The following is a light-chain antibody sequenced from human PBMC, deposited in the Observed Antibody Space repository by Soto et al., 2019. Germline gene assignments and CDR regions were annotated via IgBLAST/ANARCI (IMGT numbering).Light chain of an antibody. J-gene: IGKJ2*02. CDR2: KAS. CDR1: QSISNW. V-gene: IGKV1-5*03. CDR3: QQYNNYPCT. Sequence: DIQMTQSPSTLSVSVGDRVTITCRASQSISNWLAWYQQTPGKAPKLLIYKASNLESGVPSRFSGSGSGTEFTLTISSLQPDDFATYYCQQYNNYPCTFGQGTKLEIK.